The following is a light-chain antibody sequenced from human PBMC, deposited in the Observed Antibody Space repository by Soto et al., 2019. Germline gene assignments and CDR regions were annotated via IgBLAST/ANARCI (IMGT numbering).Light chain of an antibody. CDR1: SSDVGGYNY. Sequence: QSVLAQPASVSGSPGQSITISCTVTSSDVGGYNYVSWYQQHPGKAPKLMIYEVSNRPSAVSNRFSGSKSGNTASLTISGLQAEDEADYYCSSYTSSSTLYVFGTGTKVTVL. CDR2: EVS. CDR3: SSYTSSSTLYV. V-gene: IGLV2-14*01. J-gene: IGLJ1*01.